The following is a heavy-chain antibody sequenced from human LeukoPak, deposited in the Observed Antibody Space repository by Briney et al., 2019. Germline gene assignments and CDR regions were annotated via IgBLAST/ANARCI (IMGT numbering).Heavy chain of an antibody. J-gene: IGHJ4*02. CDR1: GFTFSNYW. D-gene: IGHD3-22*01. Sequence: GGSLRLSCAASGFTFSNYWIHWVRQAPGKGLVWVSRIDNAGSITTYADSVKGRFTISRDNAENTLYLQMNSLRVEDTAVYYCVRSAFHAGSGNYYDYWGQGTLVTVPS. CDR3: VRSAFHAGSGNYYDY. V-gene: IGHV3-74*03. CDR2: IDNAGSIT.